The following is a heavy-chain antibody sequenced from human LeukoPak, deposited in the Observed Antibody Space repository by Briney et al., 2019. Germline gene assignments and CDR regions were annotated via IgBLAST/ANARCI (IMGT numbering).Heavy chain of an antibody. V-gene: IGHV3-48*03. CDR3: ARPDLMRELRFDP. CDR1: GFTFSSYE. Sequence: GGSLRLSCAASGFTFSSYEMNWVRQAPGKALEWVSYISSSGSTIYYADSVKGRFTISRDNAKNTLYLQMNSLRAEDTAVYYCARPDLMRELRFDPWGQGTLVTVSS. D-gene: IGHD1-7*01. CDR2: ISSSGSTI. J-gene: IGHJ5*02.